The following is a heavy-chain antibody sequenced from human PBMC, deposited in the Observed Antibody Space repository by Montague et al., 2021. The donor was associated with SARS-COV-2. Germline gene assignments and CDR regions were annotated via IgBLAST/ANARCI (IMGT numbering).Heavy chain of an antibody. J-gene: IGHJ5*02. D-gene: IGHD4-17*01. V-gene: IGHV4-30-2*01. CDR2: IFPGGST. CDR1: GGSISNGSYP. Sequence: TLSLTCSVSGGSISNGSYPWSWIRQPPGKGLVWIGYIFPGGSTDYTLYLQSRVTISIDNSKNQLSLRPTSVTAADTAVYFCARGVADFGDYGWLDPWGQGILVTVS. CDR3: ARGVADFGDYGWLDP.